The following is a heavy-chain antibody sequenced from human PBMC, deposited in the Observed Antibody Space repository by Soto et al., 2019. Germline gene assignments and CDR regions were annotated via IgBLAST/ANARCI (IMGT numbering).Heavy chain of an antibody. CDR2: ISAYNGNT. J-gene: IGHJ4*02. V-gene: IGHV1-18*01. CDR3: ARDRREVYSPYYDSSGYVY. D-gene: IGHD3-22*01. CDR1: GYTFTSYG. Sequence: ASVKVSCKASGYTFTSYGISWVRQAPGQGLEWMGWISAYNGNTNYAQNLQGRVTMTTXXXXXXAXLXLXXXRSADTAVYYCARDRREVYSPYYDSSGYVYWGRG.